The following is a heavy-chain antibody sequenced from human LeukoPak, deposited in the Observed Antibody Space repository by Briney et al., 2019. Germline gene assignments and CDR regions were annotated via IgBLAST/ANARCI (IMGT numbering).Heavy chain of an antibody. D-gene: IGHD3-3*01. Sequence: GGSLRLSCAASGFTFSSYAMHWVRQAPGKGLEWVAVISYDGSNKYYADSVKGRFTISRDNSKNTLYLQMNSLRAEDTAVYYCARPVNDFWSGLPYYYYGMDVWGQGTTVTVSS. CDR3: ARPVNDFWSGLPYYYYGMDV. V-gene: IGHV3-30*04. CDR1: GFTFSSYA. CDR2: ISYDGSNK. J-gene: IGHJ6*02.